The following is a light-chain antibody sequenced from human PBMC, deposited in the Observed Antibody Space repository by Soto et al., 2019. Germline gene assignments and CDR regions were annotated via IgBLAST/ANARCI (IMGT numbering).Light chain of an antibody. CDR1: QSISNW. V-gene: IGKV1-5*01. J-gene: IGKJ2*01. Sequence: DIQMTQSPSTLSASVGDRVTITRRASQSISNWLAWYQQKPGKAPKLLISGASSLESGVPSRFSGSGSGTEFTLTISSLQPDDFATYYCQQYDSYSYTFGQGTKVDIK. CDR3: QQYDSYSYT. CDR2: GAS.